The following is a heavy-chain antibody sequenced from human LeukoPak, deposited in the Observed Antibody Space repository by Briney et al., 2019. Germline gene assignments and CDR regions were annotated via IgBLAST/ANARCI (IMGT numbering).Heavy chain of an antibody. J-gene: IGHJ3*02. Sequence: GGSLRLSCAASGFTFSSYAMSWVRQAPGQGLEWVSGISGSGGSTYYADSVQGRFTISRNNSKNTLYLQLNSLRAEDTALYYCAKGVPDYDILAGPSGMGAFDIWGQGTMVTVSS. CDR1: GFTFSSYA. CDR2: ISGSGGST. D-gene: IGHD3-9*01. CDR3: AKGVPDYDILAGPSGMGAFDI. V-gene: IGHV3-23*01.